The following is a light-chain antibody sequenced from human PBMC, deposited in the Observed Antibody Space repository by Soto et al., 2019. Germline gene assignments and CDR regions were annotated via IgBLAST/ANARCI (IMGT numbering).Light chain of an antibody. CDR3: QQHNNSPLT. CDR2: GAS. CDR1: QSVCSNY. J-gene: IGKJ1*01. Sequence: EVMLTQSPGTLSLSPGERATLSCRASQSVCSNYLAWYQQKSGQAPRLLIYGASNRATGIPDRFSGSGSGTDFTLTIRRLEPEDFAVYYCQQHNNSPLTFGQGTKVEFK. V-gene: IGKV3-20*01.